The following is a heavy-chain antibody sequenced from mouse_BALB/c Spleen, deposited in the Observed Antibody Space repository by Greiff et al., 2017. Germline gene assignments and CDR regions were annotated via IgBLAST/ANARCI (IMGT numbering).Heavy chain of an antibody. CDR3: ASSTGGWYFDV. J-gene: IGHJ1*01. CDR1: GFTFSSFG. CDR2: ISSGSSTI. Sequence: EVQVVESGGGLVQPGGSRKLSCAASGFTFSSFGMHWVRQAPEKGLEWVAYISSGSSTIYYADTVKGRFTISRDNPKNTLFLQMTSLRSEDTAMYYCASSTGGWYFDVWGAGTTVTVSS. V-gene: IGHV5-17*02.